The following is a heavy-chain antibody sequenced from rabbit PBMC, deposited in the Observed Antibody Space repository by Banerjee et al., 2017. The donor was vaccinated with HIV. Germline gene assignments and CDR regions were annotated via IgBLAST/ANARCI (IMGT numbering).Heavy chain of an antibody. CDR1: GFSFSAMHY. V-gene: IGHV1S40*01. Sequence: QSLEESGGDLVKPGASLTLTCTASGFSFSAMHYVCWVRQAPGKGLEWIGCIFTSSGSTYYASWVNGRFTISKTSSTTVTLEMPSLTAADTATYFCASDGNYYVNAYGGSIDATGENLWGPGTLVTVS. D-gene: IGHD6-1*01. CDR3: ASDGNYYVNAYGGSIDATGENL. CDR2: IFTSSGST. J-gene: IGHJ4*01.